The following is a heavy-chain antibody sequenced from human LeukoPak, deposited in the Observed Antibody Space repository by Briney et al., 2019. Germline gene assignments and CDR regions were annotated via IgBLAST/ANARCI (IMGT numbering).Heavy chain of an antibody. CDR2: IYSGGST. Sequence: PGGSLRLSCAASGFTVSSNYMSWVRQAPGKGLEWVSVIYSGGSTYYADSVKGRFTISRDNSKNTLYLQMNSLRVEDTAVYYCAKDMQRLYSVAALDYWGQGALVTVSS. J-gene: IGHJ4*02. CDR3: AKDMQRLYSVAALDY. D-gene: IGHD2-15*01. V-gene: IGHV3-66*01. CDR1: GFTVSSNY.